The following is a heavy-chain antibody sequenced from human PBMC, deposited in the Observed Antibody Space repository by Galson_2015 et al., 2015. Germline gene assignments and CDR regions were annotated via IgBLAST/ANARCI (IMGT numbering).Heavy chain of an antibody. V-gene: IGHV1-18*01. CDR2: ISAYNGNT. J-gene: IGHJ5*02. D-gene: IGHD1-1*01. CDR3: ARAWGGFELEWWFDP. CDR1: GYTFTSYG. Sequence: SVKVSCKASGYTFTSYGISWVRQAPGQRLEWMGWISAYNGNTNYAQKLQGRVTMTTDTSTSTAYMELRSLRSDDTAVYYCARAWGGFELEWWFDPWGQETLVTVSS.